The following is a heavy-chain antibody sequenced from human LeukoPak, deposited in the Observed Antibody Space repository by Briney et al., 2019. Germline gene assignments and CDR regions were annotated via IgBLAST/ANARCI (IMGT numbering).Heavy chain of an antibody. D-gene: IGHD2/OR15-2a*01. CDR2: ISNSGGST. V-gene: IGHV3-23*01. J-gene: IGHJ3*02. Sequence: GGSLRLSCAASGFTFSSYVMTWVRHPPGKGLEWVSSISNSGGSTYYADSVKGRFTISRDNSKNTLYLQVYSLRAEDTAIYYCAKGPIEGAFDIWGQGTMVTVSS. CDR1: GFTFSSYV. CDR3: AKGPIEGAFDI.